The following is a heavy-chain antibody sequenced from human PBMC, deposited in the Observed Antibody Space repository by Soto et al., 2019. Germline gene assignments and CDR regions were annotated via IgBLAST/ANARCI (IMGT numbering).Heavy chain of an antibody. Sequence: PSETLSLTCAVYGGSFSGYYWSWIRQPPGKGLEWIGEINHSGGTNYNPSLKSRVTISVDTSKNQFSLKLSSVTAADTAVYYCARGYCSGGSCYPSPGDWGQGTLVTVSS. CDR3: ARGYCSGGSCYPSPGD. J-gene: IGHJ4*02. CDR1: GGSFSGYY. D-gene: IGHD2-15*01. CDR2: INHSGGT. V-gene: IGHV4-34*01.